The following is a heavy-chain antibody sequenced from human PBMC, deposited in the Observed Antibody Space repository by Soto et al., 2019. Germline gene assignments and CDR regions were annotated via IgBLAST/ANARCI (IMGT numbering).Heavy chain of an antibody. V-gene: IGHV3-53*04. J-gene: IGHJ4*02. Sequence: PGGSLRLSCAASGFTVSSNYMSWVRQAPGKGLEWVSVIYSGGSTYYADSVKGRFTISRHNSKNTLYLQMNSLRSDDTAVYYCARGRGVVVVAATTFDYWGQGTLVTVSS. D-gene: IGHD2-15*01. CDR1: GFTVSSNY. CDR2: IYSGGST. CDR3: ARGRGVVVVAATTFDY.